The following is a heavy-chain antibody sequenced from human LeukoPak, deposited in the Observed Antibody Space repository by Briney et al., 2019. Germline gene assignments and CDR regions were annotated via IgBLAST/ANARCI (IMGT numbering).Heavy chain of an antibody. Sequence: GGSLRLSCAASGFTFSSYSMNWVRQAPGKGLEWVSSISSSSTYIYYADSVKGRFTISRDNAKNSLYLQMNSLRAEDTAVYYCARDLEALDECRFDYWGQGTLVTVSS. CDR2: ISSSSTYI. CDR1: GFTFSSYS. D-gene: IGHD1-1*01. J-gene: IGHJ4*02. V-gene: IGHV3-21*01. CDR3: ARDLEALDECRFDY.